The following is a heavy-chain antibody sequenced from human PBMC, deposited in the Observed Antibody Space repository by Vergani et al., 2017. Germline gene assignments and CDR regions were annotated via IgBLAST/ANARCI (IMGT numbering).Heavy chain of an antibody. CDR2: ISSSGSTI. CDR3: ARDSPMNPSITGTSEFDY. D-gene: IGHD1-7*01. V-gene: IGHV3-48*03. CDR1: GFTFSSYE. J-gene: IGHJ4*02. Sequence: EVQLVESGGGLVQPGGSLRLSCAASGFTFSSYEMNWVRQAPGKGLEWVSHISSSGSTIYDADSVKGRFNISRDNAKNSLYLQMNSLRAEDTAVYYCARDSPMNPSITGTSEFDYWGQGTLVTVSS.